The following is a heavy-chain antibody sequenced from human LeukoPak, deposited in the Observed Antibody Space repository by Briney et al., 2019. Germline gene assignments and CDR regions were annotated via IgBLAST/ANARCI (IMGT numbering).Heavy chain of an antibody. CDR1: VGSISGYY. D-gene: IGHD6-19*01. J-gene: IGHJ4*02. Sequence: SDTLSLTCTVSVGSISGYYWSWIRQPPGKGLQWIGYIYSSGSTTYNSSLKSRVTISVDTSKNQFSLKLSSVTAADTAVYYCARRAVAENYFDYWGQGTLVTVSS. V-gene: IGHV4-4*09. CDR2: IYSSGST. CDR3: ARRAVAENYFDY.